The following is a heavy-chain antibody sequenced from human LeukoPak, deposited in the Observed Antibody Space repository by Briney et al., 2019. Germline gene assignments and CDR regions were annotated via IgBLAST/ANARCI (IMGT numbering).Heavy chain of an antibody. CDR2: IYPGDSDT. Sequence: GESLKISCKGSGYSFSSYWIAWVRQMPGIGLEWMGIIYPGDSDTRYSPSFQGQVTVSADRSISTAYLQWSSLKASDTAMYYCARRVDSGYSFDFWGQGSLVTVSS. D-gene: IGHD3-22*01. CDR3: ARRVDSGYSFDF. V-gene: IGHV5-51*01. CDR1: GYSFSSYW. J-gene: IGHJ4*02.